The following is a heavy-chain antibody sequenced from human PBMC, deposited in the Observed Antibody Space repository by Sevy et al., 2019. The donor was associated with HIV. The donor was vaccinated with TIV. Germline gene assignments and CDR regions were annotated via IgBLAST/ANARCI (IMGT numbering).Heavy chain of an antibody. V-gene: IGHV3-48*04. CDR1: GFTFSNYW. J-gene: IGHJ4*02. CDR2: ISSSGSTI. D-gene: IGHD5-12*01. CDR3: ARDGGYNRFDY. Sequence: GGSLRLSCAASGFTFSNYWMTWVRQAPGKGLEWVSYISSSGSTIYYADSVKGRFTISRDNAKNSLYLQMNSLRAEDTAVYYCARDGGYNRFDYWGQGTLVTVSS.